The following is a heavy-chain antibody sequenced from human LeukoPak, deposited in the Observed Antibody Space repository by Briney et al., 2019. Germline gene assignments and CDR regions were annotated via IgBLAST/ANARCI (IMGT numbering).Heavy chain of an antibody. V-gene: IGHV1-46*02. Sequence: APVKVSCKAAGDTFNTCYIHWFRQAPGQGPEWIGIIRPIYNTVYAPKFQGRVTMTRDMSTSTVYMDLSSLRSDDTAVYYCARERPEVYYFDFWGQGTLVTVSS. CDR2: IRPIYNT. CDR1: GDTFNTCY. J-gene: IGHJ4*02. CDR3: ARERPEVYYFDF.